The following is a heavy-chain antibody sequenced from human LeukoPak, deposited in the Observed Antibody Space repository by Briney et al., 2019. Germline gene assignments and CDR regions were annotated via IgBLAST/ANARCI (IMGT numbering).Heavy chain of an antibody. J-gene: IGHJ6*03. CDR3: ARDQGVVVPAAIPMDV. D-gene: IGHD2-2*01. CDR1: GGSISSYY. Sequence: PSETLSLTCTVSGGSISSYYWGWIRQPAGKGLEWIGRIYTSGSTNYNPSLKSRVTMSVDTSKNQFSLKLSSVTAADTAVYYCARDQGVVVPAAIPMDVWGKGTTVTVSS. CDR2: IYTSGST. V-gene: IGHV4-4*07.